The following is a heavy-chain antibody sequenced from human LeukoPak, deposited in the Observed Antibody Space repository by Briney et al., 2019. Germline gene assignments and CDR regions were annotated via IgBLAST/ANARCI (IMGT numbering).Heavy chain of an antibody. J-gene: IGHJ4*02. CDR1: GYTFTGCF. D-gene: IGHD5-18*01. Sequence: ASVKVSCKASGYTFTGCFIHYVRQAPGQGREGMGWVDPNSDNIRYSETFKDRVTMTRDTSTNTAYMELSWLRSDDTAVYYCARSAYNYGYVYFDHWGQGTLVIVSS. CDR3: ARSAYNYGYVYFDH. V-gene: IGHV1-2*02. CDR2: VDPNSDNI.